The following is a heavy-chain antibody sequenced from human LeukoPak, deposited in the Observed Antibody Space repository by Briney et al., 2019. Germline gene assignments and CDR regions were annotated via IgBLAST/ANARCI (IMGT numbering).Heavy chain of an antibody. J-gene: IGHJ4*02. CDR2: IFYNENT. CDR3: ARGVFGGSSLFDY. D-gene: IGHD2-2*01. CDR1: GASISSYY. V-gene: IGHV4-59*01. Sequence: SETLSLTCTVSGASISSYYWSWIRQPPGKGLEWIGYIFYNENTNYNPSLKSRVTLSVDTSKNQLSLKLSSVTAADTAMYYCARGVFGGSSLFDYWGQGALVTVSS.